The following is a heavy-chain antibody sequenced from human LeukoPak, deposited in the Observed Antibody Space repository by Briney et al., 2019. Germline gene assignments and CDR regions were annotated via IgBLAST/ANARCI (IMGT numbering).Heavy chain of an antibody. Sequence: SETLSLTCTVSGGSISSSSYYWGWIRQPPGKGLEWIGSIYYSGSTYYNPSLKSRVTISVDTSKNQFSLKLSSVTAADTAVYYCARRGLSWSTLVDAFDIWGQGTMVTVSS. D-gene: IGHD1-26*01. J-gene: IGHJ3*02. V-gene: IGHV4-39*01. CDR3: ARRGLSWSTLVDAFDI. CDR2: IYYSGST. CDR1: GGSISSSSYY.